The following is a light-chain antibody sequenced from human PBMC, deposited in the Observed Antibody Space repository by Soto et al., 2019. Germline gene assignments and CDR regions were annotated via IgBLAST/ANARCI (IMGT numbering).Light chain of an antibody. CDR3: HQYGSSPLHT. Sequence: EIVLTQSPGTLSLSPGERATLSCRASQSVSSSYLAWYQQKPGQAPRLLIYGASSRATDIPDRFSGSGSGTDFTLTISRLEPEDFAVYYCHQYGSSPLHTFGQGTKLEIK. CDR2: GAS. V-gene: IGKV3-20*01. J-gene: IGKJ2*01. CDR1: QSVSSSY.